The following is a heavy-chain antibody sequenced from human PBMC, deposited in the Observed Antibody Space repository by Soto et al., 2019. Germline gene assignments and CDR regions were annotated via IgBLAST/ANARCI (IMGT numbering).Heavy chain of an antibody. CDR1: GGTFSSYT. Sequence: QVQLVQSGAEVKKPGSSVKVSCKAYGGTFSSYTISWVRQAPGQGLEWMGRIIPILGIANYAQKFQGRVTITADKSTSTAYMELSSLRSEDTAVYYCAREGYSYGYDDYWGQGTLVTVSS. V-gene: IGHV1-69*08. J-gene: IGHJ4*02. CDR3: AREGYSYGYDDY. D-gene: IGHD5-18*01. CDR2: IIPILGIA.